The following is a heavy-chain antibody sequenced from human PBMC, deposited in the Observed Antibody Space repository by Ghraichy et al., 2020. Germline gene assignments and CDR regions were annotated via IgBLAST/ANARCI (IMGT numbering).Heavy chain of an antibody. J-gene: IGHJ4*02. CDR2: IYYSGST. CDR3: ARQGASQQLVRS. CDR1: GGSISSSSYY. D-gene: IGHD6-13*01. Sequence: SETLSLTCTVSGGSISSSSYYWGWIRQPPGKGLEWIGSIYYSGSTYYNPSLKSRVTISVDTSKNQFSLKLSSVTAADTAVYYCARQGASQQLVRSWGQGTLVTVSS. V-gene: IGHV4-39*01.